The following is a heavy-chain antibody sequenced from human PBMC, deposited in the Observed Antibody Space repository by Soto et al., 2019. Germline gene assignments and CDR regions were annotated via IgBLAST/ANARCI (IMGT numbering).Heavy chain of an antibody. V-gene: IGHV4-61*01. D-gene: IGHD7-27*01. CDR3: ARLLTGGGSHHFDC. CDR1: GGSVSSGSYY. J-gene: IGHJ4*02. Sequence: QVQLQESGPGLVKPSETLSLTCTVSGGSVSSGSYYWSWIRQPPGKGLEWIGYIYYSGSTNYNPTRTSRGTISVATSTNQCSLQLSSVTAADTAVYYCARLLTGGGSHHFDCWGQGTLVTVSS. CDR2: IYYSGST.